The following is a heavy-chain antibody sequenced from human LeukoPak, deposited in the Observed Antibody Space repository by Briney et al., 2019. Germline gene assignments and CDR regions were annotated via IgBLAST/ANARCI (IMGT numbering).Heavy chain of an antibody. Sequence: PGGSLRLSCAASGFTFSRYWMSWVHQAPGKGLEWVANIKQDGREKYYVDSVKGRFTISRDNAKNSLYLQMNSLRVEDTAVYYCARIYYYFDYWGQGALVTVSS. V-gene: IGHV3-7*03. CDR2: IKQDGREK. D-gene: IGHD3-10*01. CDR1: GFTFSRYW. J-gene: IGHJ4*02. CDR3: ARIYYYFDY.